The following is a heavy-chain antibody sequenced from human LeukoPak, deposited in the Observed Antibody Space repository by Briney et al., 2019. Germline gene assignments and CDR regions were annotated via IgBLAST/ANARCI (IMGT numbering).Heavy chain of an antibody. CDR3: ARATTWGDAFDI. CDR1: GFTFSSYD. Sequence: GGSLRLSCAASGFTFSSYDMHWVRQATGEGMEWVSAIGTAGDTYYPGSVKGRFTISRENAKNSLYLQMNSLRAGDTAVYYCARATTWGDAFDIWGQGTMVTVSS. J-gene: IGHJ3*02. V-gene: IGHV3-13*01. CDR2: IGTAGDT. D-gene: IGHD7-27*01.